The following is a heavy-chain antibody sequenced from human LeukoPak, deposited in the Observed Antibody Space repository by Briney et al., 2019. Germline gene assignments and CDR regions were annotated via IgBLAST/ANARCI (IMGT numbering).Heavy chain of an antibody. CDR2: IYSSGST. D-gene: IGHD5-18*01. V-gene: IGHV4-59*08. CDR3: ARSGGYSYASPDY. J-gene: IGHJ4*02. CDR1: AGSISNYY. Sequence: SETLSLTCTVSAGSISNYYWSWIRQPPGKGQEWMGYIYSSGSTRYSPSLKSRVTISVDTSKNQFSLKLSSVTAADTAVYYCARSGGYSYASPDYWGQGTLVTVSS.